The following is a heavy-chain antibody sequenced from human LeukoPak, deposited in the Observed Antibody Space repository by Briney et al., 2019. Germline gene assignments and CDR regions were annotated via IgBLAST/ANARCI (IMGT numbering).Heavy chain of an antibody. CDR1: GGSFSGYY. Sequence: SETLSLTCAVYGGSFSGYYWTWIRQPPGKGLEWIGEINHSGSTNYNPSLKSRVTISVDTSKNQFSLKLSSATAADTAVYYCKRFGELDAFDIWGQGTMVTVSS. D-gene: IGHD3-10*01. CDR2: INHSGST. V-gene: IGHV4-34*01. J-gene: IGHJ3*02. CDR3: KRFGELDAFDI.